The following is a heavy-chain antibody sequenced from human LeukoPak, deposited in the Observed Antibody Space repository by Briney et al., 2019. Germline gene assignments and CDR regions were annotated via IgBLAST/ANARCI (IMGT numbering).Heavy chain of an antibody. V-gene: IGHV4-30-4*01. Sequence: LRLSCTVSGGSISSGSYYWSWIRQPPGKGLEWIGYIHFIGDTYYNPSLKSRVTISVDTSKNQFSLKLSTVTAADTAVYYCARVPRFSSDWIEYRIFDYWGQGTLVTVSS. J-gene: IGHJ4*02. CDR3: ARVPRFSSDWIEYRIFDY. CDR1: GGSISSGSYY. D-gene: IGHD6-19*01. CDR2: IHFIGDT.